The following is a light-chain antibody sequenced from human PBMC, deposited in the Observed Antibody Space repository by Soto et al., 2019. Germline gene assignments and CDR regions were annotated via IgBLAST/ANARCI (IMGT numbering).Light chain of an antibody. J-gene: IGKJ4*01. V-gene: IGKV3-20*01. CDR2: GAS. CDR1: QSVSGSY. CDR3: QQYVSSRALT. Sequence: EIVLTQSPGTLSLSPGERATLSCRATQSVSGSYLAWYQQKPGRAPRLLIYGASNRSTGIPDRFSGGGSWTDFTLTINRLEPEDFAVYYCQQYVSSRALTFGGGTKVEIK.